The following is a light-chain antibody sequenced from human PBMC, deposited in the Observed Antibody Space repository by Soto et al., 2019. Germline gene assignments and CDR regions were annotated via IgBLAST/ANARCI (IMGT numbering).Light chain of an antibody. CDR1: QGISSW. V-gene: IGKV1-12*01. CDR3: QQYENLPLT. CDR2: AAS. Sequence: DIQMTPSPSSVSASVGASVTMTCRASQGISSWLAWYQQKPGKPPKLLIYAASSLQSGIPSRFSGSGSGTDFTFSISSLQPEDFATYYCQQYENLPLTFGGGTKVDIK. J-gene: IGKJ4*01.